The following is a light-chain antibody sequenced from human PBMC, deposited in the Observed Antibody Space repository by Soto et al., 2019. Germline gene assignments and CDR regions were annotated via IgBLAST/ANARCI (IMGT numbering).Light chain of an antibody. CDR2: EAS. V-gene: IGKV1-5*01. Sequence: DIQMTQSPSTLSASDGDRVTITCRASQSISSWLAWYQQKPGKAPKLLIHEASRLESGVPSRFSGSESGTEFTLTISGLHAEDFATYYCQQYTNFPLTFGGGTKVEIK. J-gene: IGKJ4*01. CDR3: QQYTNFPLT. CDR1: QSISSW.